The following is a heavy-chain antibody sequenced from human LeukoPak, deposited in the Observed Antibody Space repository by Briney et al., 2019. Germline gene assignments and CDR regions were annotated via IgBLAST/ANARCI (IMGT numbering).Heavy chain of an antibody. V-gene: IGHV3-30-3*01. J-gene: IGHJ4*02. CDR1: GFTFSSYA. Sequence: GGSLRLSCAASGFTFSSYAMHWVRQAPGKGLEWVAVISYDGSNKYYADSVKGRFTISRDNSKNTLYLQMNSLRAEDTAVYYCARDSGYGYEDFDYWGQGTLVTVSS. D-gene: IGHD5-12*01. CDR3: ARDSGYGYEDFDY. CDR2: ISYDGSNK.